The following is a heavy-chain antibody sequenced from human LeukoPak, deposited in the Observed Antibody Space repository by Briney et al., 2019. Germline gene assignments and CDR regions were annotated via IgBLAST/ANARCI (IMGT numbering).Heavy chain of an antibody. V-gene: IGHV1-2*02. CDR3: ARDPSAHYYDSSGYERPYFDY. Sequence: VASVKVSCKASGYTFTGYYMHWVRQAPGQGLEWMGWINPNSGGTNYAQKFQGRVTMTRDTSISTAYMELSRLRSDDTAVYYCARDPSAHYYDSSGYERPYFDYWGQGTLVTVSS. CDR2: INPNSGGT. J-gene: IGHJ4*02. CDR1: GYTFTGYY. D-gene: IGHD3-22*01.